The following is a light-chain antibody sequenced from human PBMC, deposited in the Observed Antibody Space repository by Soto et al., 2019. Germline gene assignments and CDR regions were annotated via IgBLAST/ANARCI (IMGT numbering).Light chain of an antibody. V-gene: IGKV1-33*01. CDR1: QSINND. CDR3: QQYENLPT. Sequence: DIHRAHSASSLSASVGVRGTTTCQASQSINNDLTWYQQKPGRAPKLLIYDASNMDAGVPSRFSGSGSGTDFTFTISRLQPEDIATYYCQQYENLPTFGQGTRLEIK. CDR2: DAS. J-gene: IGKJ5*01.